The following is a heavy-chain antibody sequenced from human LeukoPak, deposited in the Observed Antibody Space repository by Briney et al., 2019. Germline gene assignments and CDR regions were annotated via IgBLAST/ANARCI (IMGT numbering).Heavy chain of an antibody. J-gene: IGHJ4*02. D-gene: IGHD2-2*01. CDR2: ISYDGSNK. CDR1: GFTFSGYG. V-gene: IGHV3-30*18. Sequence: QAGGSLRLSCAASGFTFSGYGMHWVRQAPGEGLEWVAVISYDGSNKYYADSVKGRFTISRDNSKNTLYLQMNSLRAEDTAVYYCAKEGDIVVVPFPLDYWGQETLVTVFS. CDR3: AKEGDIVVVPFPLDY.